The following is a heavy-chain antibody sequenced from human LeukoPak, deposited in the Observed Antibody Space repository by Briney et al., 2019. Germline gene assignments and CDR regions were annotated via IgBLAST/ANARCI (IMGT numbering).Heavy chain of an antibody. Sequence: GGSLRHSCAASRFTFNYFWMHWVRQVPGKGLVWVSGINNDGTATYYADSVKGRFTISRDNAKNTVYLRMNGLRAEDTTVYYCATVSEYWGQGTLVTVSS. CDR2: INNDGTAT. J-gene: IGHJ4*02. CDR3: ATVSEY. CDR1: RFTFNYFW. V-gene: IGHV3-74*01.